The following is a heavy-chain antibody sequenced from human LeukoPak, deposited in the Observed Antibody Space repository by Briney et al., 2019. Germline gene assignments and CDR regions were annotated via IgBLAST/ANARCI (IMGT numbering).Heavy chain of an antibody. Sequence: SETLSLTCAVYDGSFSGYYWSWIRQPPGKGLEWIGEINHSGSTNYNPSPKSRVTISVDTSKNQFSLKLSSVTAADTAVYYCASIPYREQLEKGLDYWGQGTLVTVSS. CDR3: ASIPYREQLEKGLDY. CDR1: DGSFSGYY. V-gene: IGHV4-34*01. CDR2: INHSGST. D-gene: IGHD6-6*01. J-gene: IGHJ4*02.